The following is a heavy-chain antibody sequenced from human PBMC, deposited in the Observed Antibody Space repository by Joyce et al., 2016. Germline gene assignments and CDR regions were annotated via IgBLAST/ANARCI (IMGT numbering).Heavy chain of an antibody. Sequence: EVQLVESGGGLVQPGGSLKLSCAASGFTFNRHLMHWVRQAPGKGPVWGSLIDKDGTNTRYADFVDGRFIISRDSAKNTLYLRLTNLRVEDTAIYYCATSFGVFVSDSFDNWGQEPWSPSPQ. J-gene: IGHJ4*01. D-gene: IGHD3-3*01. CDR1: GFTFNRHL. CDR3: ATSFGVFVSDSFDN. CDR2: IDKDGTNT. V-gene: IGHV3-74*01.